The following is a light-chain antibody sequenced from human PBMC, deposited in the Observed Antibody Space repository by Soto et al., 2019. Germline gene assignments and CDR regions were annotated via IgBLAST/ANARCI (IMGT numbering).Light chain of an antibody. CDR3: QYYNGPPWT. CDR2: AAS. CDR1: QDISDY. J-gene: IGKJ1*01. Sequence: DIQMTQSPSSLSASVGDRVTITCRASQDISDYLAWYQQKPGQVPKLLISAASTLQSGVPSRFGGSASGTDFTLTITGLQPDDCATYYFQYYNGPPWTFGQGTKVEIK. V-gene: IGKV1-27*01.